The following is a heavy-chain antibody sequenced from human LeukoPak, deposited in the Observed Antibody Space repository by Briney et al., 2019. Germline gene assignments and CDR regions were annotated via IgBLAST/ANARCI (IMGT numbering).Heavy chain of an antibody. Sequence: PGGSLRLSCAASGFTFSSYWMSWVRQAPGKGLEWVANIKQDGSEKYYVDSVKGRFTISRDNAKNSLYLQMNSLRAEDTAVHYCARDSGITMIVVVTPPDYWGQGTLVTVSS. CDR2: IKQDGSEK. D-gene: IGHD3-22*01. J-gene: IGHJ4*02. CDR1: GFTFSSYW. CDR3: ARDSGITMIVVVTPPDY. V-gene: IGHV3-7*01.